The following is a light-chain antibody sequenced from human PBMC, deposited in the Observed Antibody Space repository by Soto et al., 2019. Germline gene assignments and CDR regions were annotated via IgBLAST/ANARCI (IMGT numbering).Light chain of an antibody. J-gene: IGKJ2*01. CDR2: GAS. V-gene: IGKV1-39*01. Sequence: DIQMTQSPLSLSASVGDRVAITCRSSLSINTYLNWIQQKPGKAPKVLIYGASSLQNGVPSRFSGSGYGTIFTLTISSLQPEAAAPDYCQQTFTTPHTFGRGTDL. CDR3: QQTFTTPHT. CDR1: LSINTY.